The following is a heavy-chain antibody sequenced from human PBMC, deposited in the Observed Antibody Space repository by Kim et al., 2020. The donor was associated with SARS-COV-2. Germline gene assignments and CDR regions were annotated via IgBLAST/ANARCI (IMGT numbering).Heavy chain of an antibody. J-gene: IGHJ6*02. CDR1: GFTFSDYY. Sequence: GGSLRLSCAASGFTFSDYYMSWIRQAPGKGLEWVSYIRSGDNTIYYADSVKGRFTISRDNAKNSLYLQMNSLRAEDTAVYYCARDGSRYCSSTSCRSGYYYYGLDVWGQGTTVTVSS. CDR2: IRSGDNTI. CDR3: ARDGSRYCSSTSCRSGYYYYGLDV. D-gene: IGHD2-2*01. V-gene: IGHV3-11*01.